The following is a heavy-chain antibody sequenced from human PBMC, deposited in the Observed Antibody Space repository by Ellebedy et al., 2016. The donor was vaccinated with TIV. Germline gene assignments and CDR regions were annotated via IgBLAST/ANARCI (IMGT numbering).Heavy chain of an antibody. CDR1: GFTFSSYS. D-gene: IGHD3-10*01. CDR3: AREGPGDLDPVDY. CDR2: ISSSSSTI. V-gene: IGHV3-48*01. Sequence: LGGSLRLSCAASGFTFSSYSMNWVRQAPGKGLEWVSYISSSSSTIYYADSVKGRFTIPRDNAKNSLYLQMNSLRAEDTAVYYCAREGPGDLDPVDYWGQGTLVTVSS. J-gene: IGHJ4*02.